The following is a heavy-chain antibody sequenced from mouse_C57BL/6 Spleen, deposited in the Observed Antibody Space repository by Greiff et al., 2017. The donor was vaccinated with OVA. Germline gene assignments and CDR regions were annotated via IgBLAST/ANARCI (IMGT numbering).Heavy chain of an antibody. D-gene: IGHD1-1*01. CDR2: IYPRSGNT. CDR1: GYTFTSYG. CDR3: ASLVAPNYCDY. J-gene: IGHJ2*01. Sequence: VKLQESGAELARPGASVKLSCKASGYTFTSYGISWVKQRTGQGLEWIGEIYPRSGNTYYNEKFKGKATLTADKSSSTAYMELRSLTSEDSAVYFCASLVAPNYCDYWGQGTTLTVSS. V-gene: IGHV1-81*01.